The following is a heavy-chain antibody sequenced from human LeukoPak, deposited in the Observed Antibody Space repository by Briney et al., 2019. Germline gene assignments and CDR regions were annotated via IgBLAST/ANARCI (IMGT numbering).Heavy chain of an antibody. CDR2: ISSSGSTI. CDR1: GFTFSSYE. J-gene: IGHJ5*02. Sequence: PGGSLRLSRAASGFTFSSYEMNWVRQAPGKGLEWVSYISSSGSTIYYADSVKGRFTISRDNAKNSLYLQMNSLRAEDTAVYYCARAYLHDYGDYQWFDPWGQGTLVTVSS. CDR3: ARAYLHDYGDYQWFDP. D-gene: IGHD4-17*01. V-gene: IGHV3-48*03.